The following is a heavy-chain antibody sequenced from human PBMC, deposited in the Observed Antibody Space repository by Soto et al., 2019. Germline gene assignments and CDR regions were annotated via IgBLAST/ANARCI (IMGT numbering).Heavy chain of an antibody. CDR3: ARGPYSSFQWLVLVEDYGMDV. V-gene: IGHV6-1*01. D-gene: IGHD6-19*01. CDR1: GDSVSSNSAA. CDR2: TYYRSKWYN. Sequence: SQTLSLTCAISGDSVSSNSAACNWIRQSPSRGLEWLGRTYYRSKWYNDYAVSVKSRITINPDTSKNQFSLQLDSVTPEDTAVYYCARGPYSSFQWLVLVEDYGMDVWGQGTTVTVSS. J-gene: IGHJ6*02.